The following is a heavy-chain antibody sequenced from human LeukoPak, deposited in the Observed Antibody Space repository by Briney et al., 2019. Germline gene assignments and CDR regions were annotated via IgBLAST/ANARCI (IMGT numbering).Heavy chain of an antibody. D-gene: IGHD1-14*01. CDR1: GGSFSNCY. CDR3: ARQPPQYYGMDV. CDR2: IYTSGST. Sequence: SETLSLTCTVSGGSFSNCYWSWIRQPAGKGLEWIGRIYTSGSTNYNPSVKSRVTMSVDTSNNQFSLKLTSVTAADTAVYYCARQPPQYYGMDVWGQGTTVTVSS. J-gene: IGHJ6*02. V-gene: IGHV4-4*07.